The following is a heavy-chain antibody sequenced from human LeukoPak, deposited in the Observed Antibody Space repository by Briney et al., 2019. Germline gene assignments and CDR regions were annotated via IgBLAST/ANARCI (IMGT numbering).Heavy chain of an antibody. CDR2: ISSSSSYI. J-gene: IGHJ4*02. CDR3: AREHNEAFDY. D-gene: IGHD1-1*01. Sequence: GGSLRLSCAASGFTFSSYSMNWVRQAPGKGLEWVSSISSSSSYIYYADSVKGRFTISRDNAKNSLYLQMNSLRAEDTAVYCCAREHNEAFDYWGQGTLVTVSS. CDR1: GFTFSSYS. V-gene: IGHV3-21*01.